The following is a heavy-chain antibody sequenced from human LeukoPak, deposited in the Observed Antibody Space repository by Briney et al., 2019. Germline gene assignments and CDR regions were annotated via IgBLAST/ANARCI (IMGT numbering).Heavy chain of an antibody. D-gene: IGHD3-10*01. CDR1: GGSISTYY. J-gene: IGHJ4*02. V-gene: IGHV4-59*01. Sequence: PSETLSLTCTVSGGSISTYYWSWIGQPPGKGLEWIGYIYYSGSANYNPSLKSRVTLSVDTSKNQFSLKLSSVTAADTAVYYCARSYGSGNYFDYWGQGTLVTVSS. CDR2: IYYSGSA. CDR3: ARSYGSGNYFDY.